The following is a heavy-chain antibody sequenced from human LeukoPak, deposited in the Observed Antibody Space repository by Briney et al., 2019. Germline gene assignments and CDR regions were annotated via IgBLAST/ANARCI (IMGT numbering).Heavy chain of an antibody. D-gene: IGHD2-8*02. V-gene: IGHV4-39*07. Sequence: SETLSLTCTVSGGSISSSGHYWGWIRQPPGRGLEWIGSVHYSGSTSYNPSLKSRVTTSVDTSKSQFSLKLNSVTAADTAVYYCAKDLGWWVFDYWGQGTLVTVSS. CDR3: AKDLGWWVFDY. J-gene: IGHJ4*02. CDR2: VHYSGST. CDR1: GGSISSSGHY.